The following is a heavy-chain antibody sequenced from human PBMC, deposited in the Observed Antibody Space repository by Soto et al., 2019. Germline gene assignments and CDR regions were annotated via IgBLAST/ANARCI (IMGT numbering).Heavy chain of an antibody. V-gene: IGHV1-8*01. Sequence: QVQLVQSGAEVKKPGASVKVSCKASGYTFTSYDINWVRQATGQGLEWMGWMNPNSGTTGYAQKFQGRVTMTRHTSLSTAYRELSSLRSEDTAVYSCAREITAYWYFDLWGSGTLVTVSS. CDR3: AREITAYWYFDL. J-gene: IGHJ2*01. CDR1: GYTFTSYD. D-gene: IGHD3-16*01. CDR2: MNPNSGTT.